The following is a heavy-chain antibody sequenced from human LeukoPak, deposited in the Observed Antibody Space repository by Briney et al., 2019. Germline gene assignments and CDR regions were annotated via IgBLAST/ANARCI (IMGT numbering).Heavy chain of an antibody. J-gene: IGHJ4*02. CDR2: ISSSGSTI. D-gene: IGHD6-19*01. Sequence: GGSLRLSCAASGFTFSSYEMNWVRQAPGKGLDGVSYISSSGSTIYYADSVKGRFTISRDNAKNSLYLQMNSLRAEDAAVYYCARDCDSSGCLDYWGQGTLVTVSS. V-gene: IGHV3-48*03. CDR3: ARDCDSSGCLDY. CDR1: GFTFSSYE.